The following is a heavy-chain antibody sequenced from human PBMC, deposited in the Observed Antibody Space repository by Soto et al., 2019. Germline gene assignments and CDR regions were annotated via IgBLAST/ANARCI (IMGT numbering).Heavy chain of an antibody. D-gene: IGHD4-17*01. CDR2: ISYDGNNK. CDR3: ATRTVTFFDY. V-gene: IGHV3-30*04. Sequence: QVQLVESGGGVVQPGRSLRLSCAASGFTFSNYAMHWVRQAPGKGLEWVAIISYDGNNKYYADSVKGRFTISRDNSKNTLYLQMNSLRAEDTAVYYCATRTVTFFDYWGQGTLVTVSS. CDR1: GFTFSNYA. J-gene: IGHJ4*02.